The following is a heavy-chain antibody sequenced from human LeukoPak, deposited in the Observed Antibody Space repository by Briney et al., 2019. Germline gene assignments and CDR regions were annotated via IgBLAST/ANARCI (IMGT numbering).Heavy chain of an antibody. CDR1: GFTFDTYS. V-gene: IGHV3-48*02. Sequence: GGSLRFSCAASGFTFDTYSMHWVRQAPGKGLEWVSYISSSSGNIYYADSVKGRFTTSRDNAKNSLYLQMNSLRDEDTAVYYCASQTGGDYWGQGTLVTVSS. CDR3: ASQTGGDY. J-gene: IGHJ4*02. CDR2: ISSSSGNI. D-gene: IGHD1-14*01.